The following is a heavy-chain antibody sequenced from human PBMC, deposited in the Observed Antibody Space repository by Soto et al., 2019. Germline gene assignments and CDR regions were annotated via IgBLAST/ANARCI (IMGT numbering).Heavy chain of an antibody. CDR1: GFTFSNAW. V-gene: IGHV3-74*01. CDR3: ARWFTYGNFDYFDY. J-gene: IGHJ4*02. Sequence: GGSLRLSCAASGFTFSNAWINWVRQAPGKGLEWVGRIKSKTDGGTTTTYADSVKGRFTISRDNAKNTLYLQMNGLRAEDTALYYCARWFTYGNFDYFDYWGQGTQVTVSS. CDR2: IKSKTDGGTTT. D-gene: IGHD3-10*01.